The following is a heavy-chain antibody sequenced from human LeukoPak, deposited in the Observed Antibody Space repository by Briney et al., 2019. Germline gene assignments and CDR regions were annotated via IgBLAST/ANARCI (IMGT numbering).Heavy chain of an antibody. D-gene: IGHD3-22*01. CDR1: GGSFSGYY. J-gene: IGHJ6*02. Sequence: SETLSLTCAVYGGSFSGYYWSWIRQPPGKGLEWIGEINHSGSTNYNPSLKSRVTISVDTSKNQFSLKLSSVTAADTAVYYCARGDYYDSSGYPRRYYYYCGTAFGGQGTTVTVSS. CDR3: ARGDYYDSSGYPRRYYYYCGTAF. CDR2: INHSGST. V-gene: IGHV4-34*01.